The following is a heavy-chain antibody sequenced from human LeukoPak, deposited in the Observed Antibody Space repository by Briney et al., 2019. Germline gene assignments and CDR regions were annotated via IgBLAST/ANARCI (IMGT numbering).Heavy chain of an antibody. D-gene: IGHD3-10*01. Sequence: GGSLRLSCAASGFTFSSYSKNWVRQAPGKGLEWVSYISSSSSTIYYADSVKGRFTISRDNAKNSLYLQMNSLRAEDTAVYYCARDLGYGSGSYDYWGQGTLVTVSS. V-gene: IGHV3-48*01. J-gene: IGHJ4*02. CDR3: ARDLGYGSGSYDY. CDR2: ISSSSSTI. CDR1: GFTFSSYS.